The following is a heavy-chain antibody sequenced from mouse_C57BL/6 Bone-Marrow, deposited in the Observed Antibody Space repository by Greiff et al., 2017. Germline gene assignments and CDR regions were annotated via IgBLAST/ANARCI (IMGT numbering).Heavy chain of an antibody. J-gene: IGHJ1*03. V-gene: IGHV1-54*01. CDR1: GYAFTNYL. CDR2: INPGSGGT. Sequence: VKLMESGAELVRPGTSVKVSCKASGYAFTNYLIEWVKQRPGQGLEWIGVINPGSGGTNYNEKFKGKATLTADKSSSTAYMQLSSLTSEDSAVYFCASYYYGSSHWYFDVWGTGTTVTVSS. D-gene: IGHD1-1*01. CDR3: ASYYYGSSHWYFDV.